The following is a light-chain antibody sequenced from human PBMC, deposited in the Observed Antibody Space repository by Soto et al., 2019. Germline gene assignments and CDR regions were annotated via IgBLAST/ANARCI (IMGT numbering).Light chain of an antibody. Sequence: QSVMTQPPSVSAAPGQKGTISCSGSSSNIGGNSVSWYQQLPGTAPKLLIYDDNKRPSGIPDRFSGSKSGTSATLGITGFQTGDEADYYCGSWDSSLSADVFGTGTKLTVL. CDR1: SSNIGGNS. J-gene: IGLJ1*01. CDR3: GSWDSSLSADV. CDR2: DDN. V-gene: IGLV1-51*01.